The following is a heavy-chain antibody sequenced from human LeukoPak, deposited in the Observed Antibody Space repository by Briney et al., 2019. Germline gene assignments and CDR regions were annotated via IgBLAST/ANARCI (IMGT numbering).Heavy chain of an antibody. Sequence: SETLSLTCTVSGGSISSYYLSWIRQPPGKGLEWIGYIYYSGSTNYNPSPKSRVTISVDTSKNQFSLKLSSVTAADTAVYYCARERSRNWNYDAFDIWGQGKMVTVSS. CDR2: IYYSGST. CDR3: ARERSRNWNYDAFDI. D-gene: IGHD1-7*01. J-gene: IGHJ3*02. CDR1: GGSISSYY. V-gene: IGHV4-59*01.